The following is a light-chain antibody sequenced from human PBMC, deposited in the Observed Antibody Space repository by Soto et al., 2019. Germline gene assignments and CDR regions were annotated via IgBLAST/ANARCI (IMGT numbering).Light chain of an antibody. J-gene: IGKJ5*01. CDR3: QQYDSYPVT. CDR1: QGVRNS. V-gene: IGKV1-16*01. CDR2: SAS. Sequence: DIQMTQSPSSVSVFVGDRVTITCRASQGVRNSLAWFQQRPGKAPQPLIYSASSLQTGVPSRFSGSGSGTDFTLTITSLQPEDFATYYCQQYDSYPVTFGQGTRLEIK.